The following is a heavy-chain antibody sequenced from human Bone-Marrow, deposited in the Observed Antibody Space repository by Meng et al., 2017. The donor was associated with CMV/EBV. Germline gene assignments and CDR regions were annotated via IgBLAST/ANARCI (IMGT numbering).Heavy chain of an antibody. CDR1: GFTLSAYY. Sequence: ASVKVSCKASGFTLSAYYMHWVRQAPGQGPEWMGWLNPYSGATKYAQKFQGRVTMTTDTSTSTAYMELRSLKSDDTAVYYCARKNAVHYYYGMDVWSQGTTVTVSS. D-gene: IGHD2-2*01. CDR2: LNPYSGAT. J-gene: IGHJ6*02. V-gene: IGHV1-2*02. CDR3: ARKNAVHYYYGMDV.